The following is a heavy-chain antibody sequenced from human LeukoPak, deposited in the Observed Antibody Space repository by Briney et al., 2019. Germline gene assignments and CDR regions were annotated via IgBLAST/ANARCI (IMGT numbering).Heavy chain of an antibody. CDR1: GYTFTSYG. CDR2: ISAYNGNT. J-gene: IGHJ2*01. V-gene: IGHV1-18*01. CDR3: ARRYCSGGSCYWRWYFDL. Sequence: GASVKVSCKASGYTFTSYGISWVRQAPGQGLEWMGWISAYNGNTNYAQKLQGRVTMTTDTSTSTAYMELRSLRSDDTAVYYCARRYCSGGSCYWRWYFDLWGRGTLVTVSS. D-gene: IGHD2-15*01.